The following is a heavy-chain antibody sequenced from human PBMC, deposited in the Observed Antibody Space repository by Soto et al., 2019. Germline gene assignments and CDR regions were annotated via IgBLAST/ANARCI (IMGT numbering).Heavy chain of an antibody. V-gene: IGHV4-34*01. Sequence: QVQLQQWGAGLLKPSETLSLTCAVYGGSFSGYYWSWIRQPPGKGLEWIGEINHSGSTNYNPSLKSRVTISVDTSKNQFSLKLSSVTAADTAVYYCARRSSPKWFDPWGQGTLVTVSS. J-gene: IGHJ5*02. CDR2: INHSGST. CDR3: ARRSSPKWFDP. CDR1: GGSFSGYY.